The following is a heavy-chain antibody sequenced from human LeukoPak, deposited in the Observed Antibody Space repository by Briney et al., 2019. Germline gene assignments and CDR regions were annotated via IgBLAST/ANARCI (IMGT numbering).Heavy chain of an antibody. CDR1: GYTFTGYY. D-gene: IGHD3-22*01. J-gene: IGHJ5*01. V-gene: IGHV1-2*02. Sequence: ASVKVSCKASGYTFTGYYLHWVRQAPGQGLEWMGWIHPNTGGTDYAQKFQGRVTVTRDTSVSTAYMELSSLRYDDTAVYYCSTSSTFYYDSGNWFDSWGQGSLVTVSS. CDR2: IHPNTGGT. CDR3: STSSTFYYDSGNWFDS.